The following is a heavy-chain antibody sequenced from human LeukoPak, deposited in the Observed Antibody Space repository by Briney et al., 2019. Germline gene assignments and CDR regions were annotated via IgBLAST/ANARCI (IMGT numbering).Heavy chain of an antibody. CDR1: GGSISSYY. D-gene: IGHD6-19*01. V-gene: IGHV4-59*12. CDR2: IYYSGST. J-gene: IGHJ1*01. CDR3: ARERRYSSGWDAEYFQH. Sequence: PSETLSLTCTVSGGSISSYYWSWIRQPPGKGLEWIGYIYYSGSTNYNPSLKSRVTISVDTSKNQFSLKLSSVTAADTAVYYCARERRYSSGWDAEYFQHWGQGTLVTVSS.